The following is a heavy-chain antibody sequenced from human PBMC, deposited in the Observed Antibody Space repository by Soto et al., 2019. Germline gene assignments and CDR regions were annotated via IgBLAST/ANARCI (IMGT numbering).Heavy chain of an antibody. Sequence: QVQLVQSGAEVKKPGASVKVSCKASGYTFTSYGISWVRQAPGQGLEWMGWISAYNGNTNYAQKLQGRVTMTTDTSTSTASMELRSLRSDDTAVYYCARDRGIAAAGYYYYYGMDVWGQGTTVTVSS. CDR2: ISAYNGNT. V-gene: IGHV1-18*01. CDR1: GYTFTSYG. D-gene: IGHD6-13*01. J-gene: IGHJ6*02. CDR3: ARDRGIAAAGYYYYYGMDV.